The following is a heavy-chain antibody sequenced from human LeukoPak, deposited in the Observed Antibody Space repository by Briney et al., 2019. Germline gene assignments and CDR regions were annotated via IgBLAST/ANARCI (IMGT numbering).Heavy chain of an antibody. Sequence: SVKVSCKASGGTFSSYAISWVRQAPGQGLEWMGGIIPILGTANYAQKFQGRVTITADESTSTAYMELSSLRSEDTAVYYCARDTPQLIRTFDIWGQGTMVTVSS. CDR3: ARDTPQLIRTFDI. J-gene: IGHJ3*02. CDR2: IIPILGTA. D-gene: IGHD3-10*01. V-gene: IGHV1-69*13. CDR1: GGTFSSYA.